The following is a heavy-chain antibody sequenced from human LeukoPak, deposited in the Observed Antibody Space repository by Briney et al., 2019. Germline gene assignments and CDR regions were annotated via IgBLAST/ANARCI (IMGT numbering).Heavy chain of an antibody. V-gene: IGHV7-4-1*02. J-gene: IGHJ5*02. CDR1: GYTFTSYA. CDR3: VLGNLGPFDP. Sequence: ASVKVSCKTSGYTFTSYAMNWVRQAPGQGLEWVGWINTNSGNPTYAQGFTGRFVFSLDTSVSTAYLQISSLKAEDTAVYYCVLGNLGPFDPWGQGTLVTVSS. CDR2: INTNSGNP. D-gene: IGHD3-10*01.